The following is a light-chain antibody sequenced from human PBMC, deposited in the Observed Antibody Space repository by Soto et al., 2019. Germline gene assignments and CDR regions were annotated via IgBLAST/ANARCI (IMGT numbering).Light chain of an antibody. V-gene: IGKV1-33*01. CDR3: QQYSNLIT. CDR2: DAS. J-gene: IGKJ5*01. CDR1: QDVSNY. Sequence: DIQMTPSPSSLSASVVDRVTITCQASQDVSNYLNWYQQKLGKAPKLLIYDASNLETEVPSRFSGSGSGTYFSFTISSLQPEDFATYYCQQYSNLITFGQGTRLEIK.